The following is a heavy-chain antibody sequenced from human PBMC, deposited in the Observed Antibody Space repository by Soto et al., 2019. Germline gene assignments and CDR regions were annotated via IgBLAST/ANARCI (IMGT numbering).Heavy chain of an antibody. J-gene: IGHJ4*02. Sequence: QVRLVQSGADVQRPGASMNISCQASGYQFAGSYLHWLRRAPGHCLQLMGMINPDTGSTTYAETFQKRVTMTTDMSAGTVFLGLGRLTSGDTATYYCARQYCSGTSCHWYFDFWGQGTFVTVSS. CDR1: GYQFAGSY. V-gene: IGHV1-2*02. CDR3: ARQYCSGTSCHWYFDF. D-gene: IGHD2-2*01. CDR2: INPDTGST.